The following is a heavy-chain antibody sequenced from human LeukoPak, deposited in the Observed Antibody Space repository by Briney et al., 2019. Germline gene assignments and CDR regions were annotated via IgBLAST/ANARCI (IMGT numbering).Heavy chain of an antibody. CDR2: MNPNSGDT. V-gene: IGHV1-8*01. D-gene: IGHD3-9*01. CDR3: AASLYDILTGSFLGWFDP. Sequence: ASVKVSCKASGDIFTTYDINWVRQATGQGLEWMGWMNPNSGDTGYAQEFQGRVTMTRDTSISTAYMELSSLRSEDTAVYYCAASLYDILTGSFLGWFDPWGQGTLVTVSS. CDR1: GDIFTTYD. J-gene: IGHJ5*02.